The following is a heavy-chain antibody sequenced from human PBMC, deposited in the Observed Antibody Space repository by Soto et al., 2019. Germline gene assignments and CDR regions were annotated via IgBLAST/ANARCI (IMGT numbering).Heavy chain of an antibody. V-gene: IGHV1-18*01. CDR1: GYTFTSYG. J-gene: IGHJ6*02. CDR2: ISAYNGNT. D-gene: IGHD6-13*01. CDR3: ARRGAAAGTYYYYGMDV. Sequence: QVQLVQSGAEVKKPGASVKVSCKASGYTFTSYGISWVRQAPGQGLERMGWISAYNGNTNYAQKLQGRVTMTTDTSTSTAYMELRSLRSDDTAVDYCARRGAAAGTYYYYGMDVWGQWTTVTVSS.